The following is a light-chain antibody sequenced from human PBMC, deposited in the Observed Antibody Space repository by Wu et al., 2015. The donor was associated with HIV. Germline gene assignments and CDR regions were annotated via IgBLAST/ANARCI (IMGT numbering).Light chain of an antibody. Sequence: EIVLTQSPATLSLSPGERATLSCRASQSVSSSYLAWYQQKPGQAPRLLIYGASSRTTGIPDRFSGSGSGTDFTLTISRLEPEDFAVYYCQQNGSSRWTFGQGTKLEIK. CDR3: QQNGSSRWT. CDR1: QSVSSSY. V-gene: IGKV3-20*01. CDR2: GAS. J-gene: IGKJ2*02.